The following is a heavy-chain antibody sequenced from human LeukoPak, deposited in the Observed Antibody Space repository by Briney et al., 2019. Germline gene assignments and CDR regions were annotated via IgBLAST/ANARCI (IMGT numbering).Heavy chain of an antibody. CDR2: VGISGDT. D-gene: IGHD6-19*01. J-gene: IGHJ4*02. V-gene: IGHV3-13*01. Sequence: GGSLRLSCAASGFTFRSYDMHWVRQVTGKGLEWVSAVGISGDTYYAGSVKGRFTISRENAKNSLYLQMNSLTAGDTAVYYCVRGGIQVSGIDEIDYWGQGILVTVSS. CDR3: VRGGIQVSGIDEIDY. CDR1: GFTFRSYD.